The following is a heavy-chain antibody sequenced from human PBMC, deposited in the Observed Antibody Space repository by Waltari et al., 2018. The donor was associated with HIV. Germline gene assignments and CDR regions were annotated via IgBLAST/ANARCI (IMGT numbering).Heavy chain of an antibody. CDR1: GFTFSSYA. Sequence: EVPLLESGGGLVQTGGFLRLSCAASGFTFSSYALSWVRQAPGKGLEWVSVISGSGGSTCYADFVKGRFTISRDNAKNTLYLQMNSLRAEDTAVYYCAKEGIAGRPSVPDCWGQGTLVTVSS. D-gene: IGHD6-6*01. CDR3: AKEGIAGRPSVPDC. CDR2: ISGSGGST. V-gene: IGHV3-23*01. J-gene: IGHJ4*02.